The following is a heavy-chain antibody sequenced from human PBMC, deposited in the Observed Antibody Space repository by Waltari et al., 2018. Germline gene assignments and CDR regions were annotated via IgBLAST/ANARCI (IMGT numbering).Heavy chain of an antibody. J-gene: IGHJ5*01. CDR2: VDPEDGKI. CDR3: AAVVVTVPRSFDF. CDR1: GYTLNELA. V-gene: IGHV1-24*01. D-gene: IGHD2-21*02. Sequence: QVHLAQSGAEVRKPGASVKVSCKLSGYTLNELALHWVRQAPGKGLEWMGGVDPEDGKIIYPQKFQGRVTMIEDTSTDTAYMELSSLRSEDTAVYFCAAVVVTVPRSFDFWGQGTPVTVSS.